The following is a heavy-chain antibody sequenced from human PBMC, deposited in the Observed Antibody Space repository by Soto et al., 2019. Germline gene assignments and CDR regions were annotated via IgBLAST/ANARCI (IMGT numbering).Heavy chain of an antibody. J-gene: IGHJ3*02. D-gene: IGHD3-22*01. CDR2: IDPSDSYT. CDR1: GYSFTSYW. V-gene: IGHV5-10-1*01. CDR3: ARQRYYYDSSGYGLGAFDI. Sequence: GASLKISCKGSGYSFTSYWISWVRQMPGKGLEWMGRIDPSDSYTNYSPSFQGHVTISADKSISTAYLQWSSLKASDTAMYYCARQRYYYDSSGYGLGAFDIWGQGTMVTVSS.